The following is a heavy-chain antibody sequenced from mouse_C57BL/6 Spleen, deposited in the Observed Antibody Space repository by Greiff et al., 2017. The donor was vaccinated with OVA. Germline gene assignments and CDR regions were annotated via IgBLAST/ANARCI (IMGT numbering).Heavy chain of an antibody. CDR3: ARRGHDCYYVDFDY. J-gene: IGHJ2*01. D-gene: IGHD2-3*01. CDR2: IDPSDSYT. CDR1: GYTFTSYW. V-gene: IGHV1-69*01. Sequence: QVQLQQPGAELVMPGASVKLSCKASGYTFTSYWMHWVKQRPGQGLEWIGEIDPSDSYTNYNQKFKGKSTLAVDSSPSTAYIQLSSLTSDDSAVYYCARRGHDCYYVDFDYWGQGTTLTVSS.